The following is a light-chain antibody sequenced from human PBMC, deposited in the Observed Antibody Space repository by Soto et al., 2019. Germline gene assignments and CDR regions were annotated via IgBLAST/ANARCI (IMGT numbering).Light chain of an antibody. CDR3: QQYNSYLYT. J-gene: IGKJ2*01. CDR2: DAS. V-gene: IGKV1-5*01. Sequence: DIQMTQSPSTLSASVGDRVTITCRASQSISSWLAWYQQKPGKAPKLLIYDASSLESGVPSRFSGSGSGTEFTLTISSLQPDDFATYYCQQYNSYLYTILQGTQVDIK. CDR1: QSISSW.